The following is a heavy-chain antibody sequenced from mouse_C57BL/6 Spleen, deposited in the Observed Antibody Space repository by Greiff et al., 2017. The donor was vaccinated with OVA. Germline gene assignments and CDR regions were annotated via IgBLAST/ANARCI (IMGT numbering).Heavy chain of an antibody. CDR3: ARSYYYGSSYSNYYAMDY. Sequence: VQLQQSGPGLVKPSQSLSLTCSVTGYSITSGYYWNWIRQFPGNKLEWMGYISYDGSNNYNPSLKNRISITRDTSKNQFFLKLNSVTTEDTATYYCARSYYYGSSYSNYYAMDYWGQGTSVTVSS. V-gene: IGHV3-6*01. CDR2: ISYDGSN. J-gene: IGHJ4*01. CDR1: GYSITSGYY. D-gene: IGHD1-1*01.